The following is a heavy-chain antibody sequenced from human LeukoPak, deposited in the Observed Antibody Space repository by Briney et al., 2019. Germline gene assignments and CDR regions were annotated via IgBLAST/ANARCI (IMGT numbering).Heavy chain of an antibody. CDR2: IRYDGSNK. Sequence: GGSLRLSCTASGFTFSSYGMHWVRQAPGKGLEWVAFIRYDGSNKYYADSVKGRFTISRDNSKNTVYLQMNSLRAEDTAVYYCAKDPTHFRVWDDYDNTRLNYWGQGTLVTVSS. V-gene: IGHV3-30*02. J-gene: IGHJ4*02. CDR1: GFTFSSYG. CDR3: AKDPTHFRVWDDYDNTRLNY. D-gene: IGHD3-22*01.